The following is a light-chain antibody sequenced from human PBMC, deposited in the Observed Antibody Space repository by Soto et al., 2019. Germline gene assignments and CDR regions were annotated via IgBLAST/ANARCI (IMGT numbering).Light chain of an antibody. Sequence: EIVMTQSPATLSVSPGERATLSCRASQSVSSNLAWYQQTPGQPPRLLIYGASTRASGIPARFSGSGSGTEFTLTSSSLQAEDFGVYYCQQYGGSPLTFGGGPKMEIK. V-gene: IGKV3-15*01. J-gene: IGKJ4*01. CDR1: QSVSSN. CDR3: QQYGGSPLT. CDR2: GAS.